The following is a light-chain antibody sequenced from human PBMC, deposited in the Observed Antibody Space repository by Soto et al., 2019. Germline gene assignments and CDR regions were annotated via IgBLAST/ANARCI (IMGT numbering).Light chain of an antibody. CDR3: QQRSNWPRT. J-gene: IGKJ1*01. Sequence: EIVLTQSPATLSLSPGERATLSCRASQSVSSYLAWYQQKPGQAPRLLIYGASNRATGIPARFSGSGSGTDFTLTISSLEPEDFALYYCQQRSNWPRTFGQGTKV. V-gene: IGKV3-11*01. CDR1: QSVSSY. CDR2: GAS.